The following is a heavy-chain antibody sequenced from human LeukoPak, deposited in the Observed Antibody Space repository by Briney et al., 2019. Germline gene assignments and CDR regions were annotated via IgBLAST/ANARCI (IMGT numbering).Heavy chain of an antibody. V-gene: IGHV4-34*01. CDR1: GGSFSGYY. D-gene: IGHD5-24*01. Sequence: PSETLSLTCAVYGGSFSGYYWSWIRQPPGKGLEWIGEINHSGSTNYNPSLKSRVTISVDTSKNQFSLKLSSVTAADTAVYYCASRDGSTASYYFDYWGQGTLVTVSS. J-gene: IGHJ4*02. CDR3: ASRDGSTASYYFDY. CDR2: INHSGST.